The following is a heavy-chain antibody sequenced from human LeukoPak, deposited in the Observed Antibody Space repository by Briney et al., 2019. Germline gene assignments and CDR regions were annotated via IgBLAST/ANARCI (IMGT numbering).Heavy chain of an antibody. V-gene: IGHV3-30-3*01. J-gene: IGHJ6*02. D-gene: IGHD3-3*01. Sequence: PGRSLRLSCAASGFTFSSYAMHWVRQAPGKGLEWVAVISCDGSNKYYADSVKGRFTISRDNSKNTLYLQMNSLRAEDTAVYYCARNYDFWSGYATHYYYYGMDVWGQGTTVTVSS. CDR2: ISCDGSNK. CDR1: GFTFSSYA. CDR3: ARNYDFWSGYATHYYYYGMDV.